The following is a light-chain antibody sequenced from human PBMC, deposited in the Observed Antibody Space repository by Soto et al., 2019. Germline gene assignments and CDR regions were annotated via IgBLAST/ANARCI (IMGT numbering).Light chain of an antibody. Sequence: IQLTQSPSSLSASVGDRVTITCRASQALSSYLAWYQQKPGKAPKLLIYAASTLQSGVPSRFSGSESGTDFTLTISSLQPEDFGTYYCQHDTFGQGTRLEIK. CDR1: QALSSY. V-gene: IGKV1-9*01. J-gene: IGKJ5*01. CDR3: QHDT. CDR2: AAS.